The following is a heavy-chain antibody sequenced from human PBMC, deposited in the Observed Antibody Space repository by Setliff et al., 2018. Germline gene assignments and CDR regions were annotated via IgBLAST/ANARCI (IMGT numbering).Heavy chain of an antibody. CDR1: GFTFSSDP. Sequence: PGGSLRLSCAASGFTFSSDPMNWVRQAPGKGLEWLSNIRSSSSYIYYADSVKGRFTISRDNAKNSLYLQMNSLRAEDTAVYYCARDRIAAADAIHYYYFAMDVWGQGTTVTVSS. CDR2: IRSSSSYI. V-gene: IGHV3-21*05. CDR3: ARDRIAAADAIHYYYFAMDV. J-gene: IGHJ6*02. D-gene: IGHD6-13*01.